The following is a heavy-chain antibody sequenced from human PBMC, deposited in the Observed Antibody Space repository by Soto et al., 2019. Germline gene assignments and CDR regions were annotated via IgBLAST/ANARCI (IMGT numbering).Heavy chain of an antibody. CDR3: AKDREWFGELLMVHDY. CDR1: GFTFSSYG. Sequence: GGSLRLSCAASGFTFSSYGMHWVRQAPGKGLEWVAVISYDGSNKYYADSVKGRFTISRDNSKNTLYLQMNSLRAEDTAVYYCAKDREWFGELLMVHDYWGQGTLVTVSS. V-gene: IGHV3-30*18. J-gene: IGHJ4*02. D-gene: IGHD3-10*01. CDR2: ISYDGSNK.